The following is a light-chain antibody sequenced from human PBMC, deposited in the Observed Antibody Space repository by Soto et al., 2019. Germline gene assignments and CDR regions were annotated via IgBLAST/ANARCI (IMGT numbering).Light chain of an antibody. Sequence: SATFGERVTVNCRASQSVSGWLAWYQQKPGEAPKLLIYDASALPRGVPSGFSGSGSGTKIALTLTSLQPDDFAAFYCQQYETFSGTFGPGTKVDIK. CDR3: QQYETFSGT. CDR1: QSVSGW. CDR2: DAS. V-gene: IGKV1-5*01. J-gene: IGKJ1*01.